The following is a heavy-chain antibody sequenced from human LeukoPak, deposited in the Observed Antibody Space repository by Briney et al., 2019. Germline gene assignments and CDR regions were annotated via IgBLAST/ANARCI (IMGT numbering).Heavy chain of an antibody. CDR3: AKAGDKMTTNPYYFDY. CDR2: ISGSGGST. D-gene: IGHD5-24*01. CDR1: WFTFSSYA. V-gene: IGHV3-23*01. Sequence: GGSLRLSCVASWFTFSSYAISWVRQAPGKGLEGVSGISGSGGSTYYADSVKGRFTISRDNSKNTLYLQMNSLRADDTALYYCAKAGDKMTTNPYYFDYWGQGTLVTVSS. J-gene: IGHJ4*02.